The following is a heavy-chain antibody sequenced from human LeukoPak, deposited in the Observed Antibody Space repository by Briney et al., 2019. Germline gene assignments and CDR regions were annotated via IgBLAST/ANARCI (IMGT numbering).Heavy chain of an antibody. Sequence: PSETLSLTCAVSGGSISSSNWWSWVRQPPGKGLEWIGEIYHSGSTNYNPSLKSRVTISVDKSKNQFSLKLSSVTAADTAVYYCARVVYYYDSSGYYYSFDYWGQGTLVTVSS. J-gene: IGHJ4*02. CDR2: IYHSGST. CDR1: GGSISSSNW. V-gene: IGHV4-4*02. CDR3: ARVVYYYDSSGYYYSFDY. D-gene: IGHD3-22*01.